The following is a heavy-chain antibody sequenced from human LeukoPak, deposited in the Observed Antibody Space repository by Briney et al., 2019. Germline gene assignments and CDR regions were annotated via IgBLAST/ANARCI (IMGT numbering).Heavy chain of an antibody. CDR1: GGSFSGYY. Sequence: SETLSLTCAVYGGSFSGYYWSWIRRAPGKGLERIGSIYYSGTTYYNPSLKSRVTISVDTSKNQFSLKLTSVTAADTAVYYCARSWGTEGPTHNWFDPWGQGTLVTVSS. CDR3: ARSWGTEGPTHNWFDP. D-gene: IGHD3-16*01. J-gene: IGHJ5*02. V-gene: IGHV4-34*01. CDR2: IYYSGTT.